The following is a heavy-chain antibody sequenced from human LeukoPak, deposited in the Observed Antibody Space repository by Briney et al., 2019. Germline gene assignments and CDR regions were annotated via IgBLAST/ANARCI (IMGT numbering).Heavy chain of an antibody. J-gene: IGHJ4*02. CDR2: IIPILGIA. CDR1: GGTFSSYT. CDR3: TRVSPYEKYHSD. D-gene: IGHD3-3*01. V-gene: IGHV1-69*02. Sequence: SVTVSCKASGGTFSSYTISWVRQPPGQGLEWMGRIIPILGIANYAQKFQGRVTITADKSTSTAYMELSSLRSEDTAVYYCTRVSPYEKYHSDWGQGTLVTVSS.